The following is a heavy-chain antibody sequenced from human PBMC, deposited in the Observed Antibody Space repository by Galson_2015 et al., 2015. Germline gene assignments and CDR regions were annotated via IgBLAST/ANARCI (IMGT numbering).Heavy chain of an antibody. V-gene: IGHV3-33*01. CDR2: IWYDGSNK. J-gene: IGHJ4*02. D-gene: IGHD3-10*01. Sequence: SLRLSCAASGFTFSSYGMHWVRQAPGKGLEWVAVIWYDGSNKYYADSVKGRFTISRDNSKNTLYLQMNSLRAEDTAVYYCARGDYGSGSYYFDYWGQGTLVTVSS. CDR3: ARGDYGSGSYYFDY. CDR1: GFTFSSYG.